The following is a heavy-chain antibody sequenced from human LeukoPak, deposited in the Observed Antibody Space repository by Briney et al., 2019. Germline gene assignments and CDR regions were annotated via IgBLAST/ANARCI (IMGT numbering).Heavy chain of an antibody. V-gene: IGHV3-48*01. CDR2: ISSSSSTI. CDR1: GFTFSSYG. Sequence: GGSLRLSCAASGFTFSSYGMTWVRQAPGKGLEWVSYISSSSSTIYYADSVKGRFTISRDNAKNSLYLQLNSLRAEDTAVYYCATLRKSLWIPEFDFWGQGTLVTVST. J-gene: IGHJ4*02. D-gene: IGHD1-1*01. CDR3: ATLRKSLWIPEFDF.